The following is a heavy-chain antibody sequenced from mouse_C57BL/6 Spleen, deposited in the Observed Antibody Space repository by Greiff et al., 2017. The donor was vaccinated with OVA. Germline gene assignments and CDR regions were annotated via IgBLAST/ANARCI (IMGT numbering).Heavy chain of an antibody. V-gene: IGHV1-64*01. J-gene: IGHJ4*01. CDR3: ARGTTVVANYYAMDY. Sequence: VQLQQPGAELVKPGASVKLSCKASGYTFTSYWMHWVKQRPGQGLEWIGMIHPNSGSTNYNEKFKSKATLTVDKSSSTAYMQLSSLTSEDSAVYYCARGTTVVANYYAMDYWGQGTSVTVSS. CDR2: IHPNSGST. CDR1: GYTFTSYW. D-gene: IGHD1-1*01.